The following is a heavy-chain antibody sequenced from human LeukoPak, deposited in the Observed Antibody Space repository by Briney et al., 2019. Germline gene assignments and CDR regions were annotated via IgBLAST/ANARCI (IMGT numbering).Heavy chain of an antibody. J-gene: IGHJ4*02. V-gene: IGHV3-11*01. CDR3: AREAYSGGWPDY. D-gene: IGHD6-19*01. Sequence: PGGSLRLSCAASGFTFSDYYMSWIRQAPGKGLEWVSYISSSGSTKHYADSVKGRFTISRDNAKDSLYLQMNSLRAEDTAVYYCAREAYSGGWPDYWGQGTLVTVSS. CDR2: ISSSGSTK. CDR1: GFTFSDYY.